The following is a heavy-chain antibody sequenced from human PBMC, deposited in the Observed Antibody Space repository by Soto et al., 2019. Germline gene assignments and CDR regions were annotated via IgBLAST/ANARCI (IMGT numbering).Heavy chain of an antibody. CDR2: VNQDGSVK. CDR3: VRAREAADSA. D-gene: IGHD6-13*01. J-gene: IGHJ1*01. CDR1: GFLFSKYW. V-gene: IGHV3-7*01. Sequence: GGSLRLSCVASGFLFSKYWMSLVRQSPGKGLEWVANVNQDGSVKYYVDSVKGRFTISRDNAENSLFLRMNSLRVEDTAVYYCVRAREAADSAWGQGNLVTVSS.